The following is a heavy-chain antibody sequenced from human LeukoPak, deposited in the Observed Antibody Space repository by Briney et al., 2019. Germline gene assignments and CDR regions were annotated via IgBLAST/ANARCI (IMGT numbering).Heavy chain of an antibody. V-gene: IGHV3-30*02. CDR2: IRYDGSNN. J-gene: IGHJ4*02. Sequence: GGSLRLSCAASGFTFSSYGMYWVRQASGKGLEWVAFIRYDGSNNYYADSVKGRFTISRDNAKNSLYLQMNSLRAEDTAVYYCASRWFGELSAFDYWGQGTLVTVSS. CDR3: ASRWFGELSAFDY. CDR1: GFTFSSYG. D-gene: IGHD3-10*01.